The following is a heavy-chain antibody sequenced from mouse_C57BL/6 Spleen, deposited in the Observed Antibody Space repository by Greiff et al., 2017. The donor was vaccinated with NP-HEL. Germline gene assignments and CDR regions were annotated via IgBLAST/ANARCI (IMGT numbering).Heavy chain of an antibody. D-gene: IGHD1-1*01. V-gene: IGHV1-59*01. CDR1: GYTFTSYW. CDR3: ARWGTVVATRAMDY. CDR2: IDPSDSYT. J-gene: IGHJ4*01. Sequence: QVHVKQSGAELVRPGTSVKLSCKASGYTFTSYWMHWVKQRPGQGLEWIGVIDPSDSYTNYNQKFKGKSTLTVDKSSSTAYMQLSSLTSEDSAVYYCARWGTVVATRAMDYWGQGTSVTVSS.